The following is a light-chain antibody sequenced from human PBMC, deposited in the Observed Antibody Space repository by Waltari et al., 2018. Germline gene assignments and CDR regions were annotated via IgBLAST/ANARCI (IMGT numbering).Light chain of an antibody. Sequence: QSALTQPRSVSGSPGQSVTISCTGTSSDVGGYNYVSWYQQHPDKAPELIIYDINKRPPGVPDRFAGSKSGNTDSLTISVLEAEDEADYDYCSYVGCNSHWVFGGGTKVTVL. CDR1: SSDVGGYNY. CDR2: DIN. V-gene: IGLV2-11*01. J-gene: IGLJ3*02. CDR3: CSYVGCNSHWV.